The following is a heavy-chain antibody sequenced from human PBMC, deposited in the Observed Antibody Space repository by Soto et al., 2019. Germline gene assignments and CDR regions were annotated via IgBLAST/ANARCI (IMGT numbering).Heavy chain of an antibody. CDR2: MHYSGST. CDR1: GGSISSYY. CDR3: VRGFYDSRGYSDTFDS. J-gene: IGHJ4*02. D-gene: IGHD3-22*01. V-gene: IGHV4-59*01. Sequence: PSETLSLTCTVSGGSISSYYWSWIRQPPGKGLEWIGYMHYSGSTNYNPSLESRVTISVDTSKKQFSLQLTSVTAADTAVYYCVRGFYDSRGYSDTFDSWGQGTLVTVSS.